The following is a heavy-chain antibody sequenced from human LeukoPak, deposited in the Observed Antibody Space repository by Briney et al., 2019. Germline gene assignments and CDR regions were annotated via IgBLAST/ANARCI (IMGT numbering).Heavy chain of an antibody. D-gene: IGHD3-9*01. CDR3: ASTEGSRGYFDWPLFDY. CDR1: GYTFTSYG. CDR2: ISAYNGNT. J-gene: IGHJ4*02. Sequence: GASVKVSCKASGYTFTSYGIRWVRQAPGQGLEWMGWISAYNGNTNYAQKLQGRVTMTTDTSTSTAYMELSSLRSDDTAVYYCASTEGSRGYFDWPLFDYWGQGTLVTVSS. V-gene: IGHV1-18*04.